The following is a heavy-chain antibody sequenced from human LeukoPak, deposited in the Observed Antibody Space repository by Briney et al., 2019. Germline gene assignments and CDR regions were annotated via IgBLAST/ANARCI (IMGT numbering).Heavy chain of an antibody. V-gene: IGHV1-2*02. CDR3: ARDRANYYFDH. CDR1: GYTFTGYY. Sequence: ASVKVCCKASGYTFTGYYMHWVRQAPGQGLEWMGWINPNSGGTNYAQKFQGRVTMTRDTSISTAYMELSRLRSDDAAVYYCARDRANYYFDHWGQGTLVTVSS. CDR2: INPNSGGT. J-gene: IGHJ4*02.